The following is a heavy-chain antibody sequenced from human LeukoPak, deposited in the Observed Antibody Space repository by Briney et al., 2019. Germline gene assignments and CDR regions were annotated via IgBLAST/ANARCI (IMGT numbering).Heavy chain of an antibody. Sequence: GGSLRLSCAASGFTFSSYTMHWVRQAPGKGLEWVAVISYDGSNKYYADSVKGRFTISRDNSKNTLYLQMNSLRREDTAVYYCARPSPPGDGYNPCDYWGPGALVIVSS. V-gene: IGHV3-30-3*01. CDR3: ARPSPPGDGYNPCDY. CDR1: GFTFSSYT. J-gene: IGHJ4*02. CDR2: ISYDGSNK. D-gene: IGHD5-24*01.